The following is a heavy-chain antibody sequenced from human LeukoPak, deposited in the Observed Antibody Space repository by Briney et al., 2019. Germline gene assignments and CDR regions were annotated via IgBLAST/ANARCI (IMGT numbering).Heavy chain of an antibody. V-gene: IGHV3-7*01. J-gene: IGHJ4*02. Sequence: GGSLRLSCAASEFTFNRYWMSWVRQAPGKGLEWVATIKHDGSEAHYVDSVKGRFTISRDNAKNSLFLQMNSLRAEDTAVYYCARDLNDYVWGSYRYAPDYWGQGTLVTVSS. CDR1: EFTFNRYW. D-gene: IGHD3-16*02. CDR3: ARDLNDYVWGSYRYAPDY. CDR2: IKHDGSEA.